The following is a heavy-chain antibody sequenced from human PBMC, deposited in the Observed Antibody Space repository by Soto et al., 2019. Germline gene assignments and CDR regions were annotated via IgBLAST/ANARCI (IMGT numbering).Heavy chain of an antibody. CDR1: GYTFTGYY. Sequence: QVQLVQSGAEVKKPGASVKVSCKASGYTFTGYYMHWVRQAPGQGLEWMGWINPNSGGTNYAQKFQGWVTMTRDTSISTAYMELSRLRSDDTAVYYCARELGRIAARRGRGNYFDYWGQGTLVTVSS. CDR2: INPNSGGT. D-gene: IGHD6-6*01. J-gene: IGHJ4*02. CDR3: ARELGRIAARRGRGNYFDY. V-gene: IGHV1-2*04.